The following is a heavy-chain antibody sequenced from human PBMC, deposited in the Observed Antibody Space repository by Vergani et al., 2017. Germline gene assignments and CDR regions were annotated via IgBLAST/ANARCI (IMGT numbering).Heavy chain of an antibody. J-gene: IGHJ4*02. CDR2: ISSSGSTI. Sequence: VQLVESGGGLVQPGGSLRLSCAASGFTFSNAWMSWVRQAPGKGLEWVSYISSSGSTIYYADSVKGRFTISRDNAKNSLYLQMNSLRAEDTAVYYCARLRYYGAINYWGQGTLVTVSS. D-gene: IGHD4/OR15-4a*01. V-gene: IGHV3-11*04. CDR3: ARLRYYGAINY. CDR1: GFTFSNAW.